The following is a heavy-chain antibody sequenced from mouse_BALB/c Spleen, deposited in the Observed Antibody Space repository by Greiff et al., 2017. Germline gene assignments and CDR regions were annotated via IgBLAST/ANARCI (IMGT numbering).Heavy chain of an antibody. Sequence: EVKVVESGGGLVQPGGSRKLSCAASGFTFSDYGMAWVRQAPGKGPEWVAFISNLAYSIYYADTVTGRFTISRENAKNTLYLEMSSLRSEDTAMYYCARDGWRSYAMDYWGQGTSVTVSS. J-gene: IGHJ4*01. V-gene: IGHV5-15*02. D-gene: IGHD2-3*01. CDR2: ISNLAYSI. CDR3: ARDGWRSYAMDY. CDR1: GFTFSDYG.